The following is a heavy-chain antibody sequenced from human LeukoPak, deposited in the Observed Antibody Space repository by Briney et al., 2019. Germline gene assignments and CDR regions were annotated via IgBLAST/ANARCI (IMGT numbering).Heavy chain of an antibody. D-gene: IGHD6-19*01. CDR2: INHSGST. Sequence: SETLSLTCAVYGGSFSGYYRSWIRQPPGKGLEWIGEINHSGSTNYNPSLKSRVTISVDTSKNQFSLKLSSVTAADTAVYYCARARYSSGWYLFDYWGQGTLVTVSS. CDR3: ARARYSSGWYLFDY. J-gene: IGHJ4*02. CDR1: GGSFSGYY. V-gene: IGHV4-34*01.